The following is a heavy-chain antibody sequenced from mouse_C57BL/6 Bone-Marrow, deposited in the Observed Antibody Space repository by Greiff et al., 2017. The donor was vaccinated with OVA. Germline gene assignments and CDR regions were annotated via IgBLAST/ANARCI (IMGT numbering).Heavy chain of an antibody. D-gene: IGHD2-1*01. Sequence: VQLQQSGAELVRPGASVKLSCTASGFIIKDDYMHWVKQRPEQGLEWIGWIDPENGDTEYASKFQGKATITADTSSNTAYLQLSSLTSEDTAVYYCTSYGNLDYWGQGTTLTVAS. J-gene: IGHJ2*01. V-gene: IGHV14-4*01. CDR1: GFIIKDDY. CDR3: TSYGNLDY. CDR2: IDPENGDT.